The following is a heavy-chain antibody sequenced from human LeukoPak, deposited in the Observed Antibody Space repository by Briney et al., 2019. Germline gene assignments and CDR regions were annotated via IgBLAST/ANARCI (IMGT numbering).Heavy chain of an antibody. CDR2: IYYSGST. CDR3: ARGLRGDAFDI. J-gene: IGHJ3*02. CDR1: GGSISSSSYY. V-gene: IGHV4-39*07. D-gene: IGHD4-17*01. Sequence: SETLSLTCTVSGGSISSSSYYWGWIRQPPGKGLEWIGSIYYSGSTYYNPSLKSRVTISVDTSKNQFSLKLSSVTAADTAVYYCARGLRGDAFDIWGQGTMVTVSS.